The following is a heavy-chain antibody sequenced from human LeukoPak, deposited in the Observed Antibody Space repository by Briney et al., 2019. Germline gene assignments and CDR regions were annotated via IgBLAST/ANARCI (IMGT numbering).Heavy chain of an antibody. D-gene: IGHD3-9*01. CDR2: IIPIFGTA. CDR1: GGTFSSYA. J-gene: IGHJ4*02. V-gene: IGHV1-69*05. Sequence: ASVTVSCKASGGTFSSYAISWVRQAPGQGLEWMGGIIPIFGTANYAQKFQGRVTITTDESTSTAYMELSSLRSEDTAVYYCARAYYDILTGYYSDYWGQGTLVTVSS. CDR3: ARAYYDILTGYYSDY.